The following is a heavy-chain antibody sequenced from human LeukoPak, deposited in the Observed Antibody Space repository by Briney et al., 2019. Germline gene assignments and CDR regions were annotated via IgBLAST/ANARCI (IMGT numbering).Heavy chain of an antibody. Sequence: PGGSLRLSCAASGFTFSSYWMHWVRQAPGKGLVWVSRINSDGSSTSYADSVKGRFTISRDNAKNSLYLQMNSLRAEDTAVYYCAREPRNYYDSSGYPFDAFDIWGQGTMVTVSS. CDR1: GFTFSSYW. J-gene: IGHJ3*02. D-gene: IGHD3-22*01. V-gene: IGHV3-74*01. CDR3: AREPRNYYDSSGYPFDAFDI. CDR2: INSDGSST.